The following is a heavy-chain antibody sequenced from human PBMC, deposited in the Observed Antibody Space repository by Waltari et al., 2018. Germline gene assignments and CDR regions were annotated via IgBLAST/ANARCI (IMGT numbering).Heavy chain of an antibody. D-gene: IGHD1-26*01. CDR3: ARGRSETYRGGVFDI. V-gene: IGHV3-7*01. Sequence: EVQLVESGGGLVQPGGSLSLSCAASGFTSASYWANWVRQAPGKGLEWVANINEDERERSFVDSVKGRFTISRDNAKNTLYLQMNSLRVEDTAVYYCARGRSETYRGGVFDIWGQGTMVTVSS. CDR1: GFTSASYW. J-gene: IGHJ3*02. CDR2: INEDERER.